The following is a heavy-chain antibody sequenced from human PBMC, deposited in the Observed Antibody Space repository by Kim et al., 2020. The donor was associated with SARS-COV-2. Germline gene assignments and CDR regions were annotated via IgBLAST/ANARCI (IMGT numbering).Heavy chain of an antibody. D-gene: IGHD3-10*01. Sequence: GGSLRLSCAASGFTFSSYGMHWVRQAPGKGLEWVAVISYDGSNKYYADSVKGRFTISRDNSKNTLYLQMNSLRAEDTAVYYCAKRIGVDGSGSVAAFDIWGQGTMVTVSS. CDR1: GFTFSSYG. CDR2: ISYDGSNK. CDR3: AKRIGVDGSGSVAAFDI. J-gene: IGHJ3*02. V-gene: IGHV3-30*18.